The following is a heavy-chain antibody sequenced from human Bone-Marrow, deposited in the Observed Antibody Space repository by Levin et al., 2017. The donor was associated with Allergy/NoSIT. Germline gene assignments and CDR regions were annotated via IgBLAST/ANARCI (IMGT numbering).Heavy chain of an antibody. CDR3: ANGTGIGY. Sequence: PGGSLRLSCIVSGLTFSKNWMNWIRQAPGKGLEWVATIKQDGSEEFYVDSVKGRFIISRDNAKNSLYLQMNSLRGDDTAVYYCANGTGIGYWGQGTLVIVSS. CDR2: IKQDGSEE. J-gene: IGHJ4*02. V-gene: IGHV3-7*01. CDR1: GLTFSKNW. D-gene: IGHD1-26*01.